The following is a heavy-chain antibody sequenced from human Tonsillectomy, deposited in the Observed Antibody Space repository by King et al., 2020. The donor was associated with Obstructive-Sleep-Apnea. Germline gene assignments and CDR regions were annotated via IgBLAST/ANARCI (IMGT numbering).Heavy chain of an antibody. J-gene: IGHJ6*02. V-gene: IGHV3-74*01. D-gene: IGHD2-2*01. CDR1: GFTFSSYW. CDR2: INSDGSTT. Sequence: VQLVESGGGLVQPGGSLRLSCAASGFTFSSYWMHWFRQAPGKGLVWVSRINSDGSTTTYADSVKGRFTISRDNAKNTLHLQMRSLRAEDTAVYFCARDRDCRSTSCFFGMDVWGQGTTVTVSS. CDR3: ARDRDCRSTSCFFGMDV.